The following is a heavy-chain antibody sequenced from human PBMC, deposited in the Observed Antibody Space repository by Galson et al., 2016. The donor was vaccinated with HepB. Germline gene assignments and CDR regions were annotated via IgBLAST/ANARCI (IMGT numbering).Heavy chain of an antibody. CDR1: GFTFTTYG. CDR3: ARDFCSGGICYHALAY. V-gene: IGHV1-18*01. D-gene: IGHD2-15*01. J-gene: IGHJ4*02. Sequence: SVKVSCKASGFTFTTYGISWVRQAPGQGLEWMGWISTYSGNTNYAQKLQDRFTMTTDTSTTTAYMELRSLTSDDTAVYYCARDFCSGGICYHALAYWGQGTLVTVSS. CDR2: ISTYSGNT.